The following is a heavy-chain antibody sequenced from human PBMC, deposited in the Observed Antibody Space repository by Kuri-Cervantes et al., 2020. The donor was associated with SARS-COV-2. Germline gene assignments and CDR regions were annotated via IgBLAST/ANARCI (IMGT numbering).Heavy chain of an antibody. CDR1: GGSISSYY. J-gene: IGHJ6*02. CDR3: ARDSCSSTSCYPNYHYGMDV. CDR2: IYYSGST. V-gene: IGHV4-59*12. D-gene: IGHD2-2*01. Sequence: SETLSLTCTVSGGSISSYYWSWIRQPPGKGLEWIGYIYYSGSTNYNPSLKSRVTISVDTSKNQFSLKLSSVTAADTAVYYCARDSCSSTSCYPNYHYGMDVWGQGTTVTVSS.